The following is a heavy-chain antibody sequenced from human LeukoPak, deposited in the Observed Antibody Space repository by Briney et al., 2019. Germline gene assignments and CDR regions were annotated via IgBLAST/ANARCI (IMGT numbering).Heavy chain of an antibody. CDR1: GGSISSSSYY. CDR2: IYYSGST. V-gene: IGHV4-39*01. J-gene: IGHJ3*02. Sequence: SETLSLTCTVPGGSISSSSYYWGWIRQPPGKGLEWIGSIYYSGSTYYNPSLKSRVTISVDTSKNQFSLKLSSVTAADTAVYYCAGQYYDFWSGYYSKNAFDIWGQGTMVTVSS. D-gene: IGHD3-3*01. CDR3: AGQYYDFWSGYYSKNAFDI.